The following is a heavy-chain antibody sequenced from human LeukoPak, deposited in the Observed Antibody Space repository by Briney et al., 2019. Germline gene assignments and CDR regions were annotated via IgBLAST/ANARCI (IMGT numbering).Heavy chain of an antibody. CDR2: MYRGGDT. CDR1: GLSVSNNY. V-gene: IGHV3-53*01. J-gene: IGHJ4*02. CDR3: AKESSGGWYFDY. D-gene: IGHD6-19*01. Sequence: PGGSLRLSCAVSGLSVSNNYMSWVRQAPGRGLEWVSDMYRGGDTYYAGSVKGRFTISRDNSKNSLYLQMNSLRAEDTAVYYCAKESSGGWYFDYWGQGTLVTVSS.